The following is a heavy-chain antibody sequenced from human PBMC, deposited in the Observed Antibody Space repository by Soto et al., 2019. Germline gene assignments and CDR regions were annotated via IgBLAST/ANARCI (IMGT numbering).Heavy chain of an antibody. J-gene: IGHJ3*02. CDR3: AKFGIADVFDI. V-gene: IGHV3-30*18. CDR1: GFTFSIYG. CDR2: ISYDGSNK. Sequence: QVQLVESGGGVVQPGRSLRLSCAASGFTFSIYGMNWVRQAPGKGLEWVAVISYDGSNKYYGDSVKGRFTISRDNSKNSLHLQMNSLRAEDTAVYYCAKFGIADVFDIWGQGTVVTVSS. D-gene: IGHD6-13*01.